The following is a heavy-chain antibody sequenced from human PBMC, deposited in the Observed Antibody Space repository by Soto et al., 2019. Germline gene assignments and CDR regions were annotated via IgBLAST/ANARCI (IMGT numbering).Heavy chain of an antibody. CDR1: GGSISSYY. CDR3: ARSPIDYGDYLFFDY. J-gene: IGHJ4*02. V-gene: IGHV4-59*06. D-gene: IGHD4-17*01. Sequence: PSETLSLTCTVSGGSISSYYWSWIRQHPGKGLEWIGYIYYSGSTYYNPSLKSRVTISVDTSKNQFSLKLSSVTAADTAVYYCARSPIDYGDYLFFDYWGQGTLVTVSS. CDR2: IYYSGST.